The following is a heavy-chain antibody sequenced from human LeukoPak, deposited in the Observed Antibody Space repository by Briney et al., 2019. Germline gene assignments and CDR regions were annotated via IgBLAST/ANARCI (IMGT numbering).Heavy chain of an antibody. CDR2: ISGSGGST. CDR1: GFTFSSYG. D-gene: IGHD6-13*01. V-gene: IGHV3-23*01. Sequence: GGSLRLSCAVSGFTFSSYGMSWVRQAPGKGLEWVSGISGSGGSTYYADSVKGRFTISRDNSKNTLYVQMNSLRAEDTAVYYCAKDLDHQLAHFDYWGQGTLVTVSS. CDR3: AKDLDHQLAHFDY. J-gene: IGHJ4*02.